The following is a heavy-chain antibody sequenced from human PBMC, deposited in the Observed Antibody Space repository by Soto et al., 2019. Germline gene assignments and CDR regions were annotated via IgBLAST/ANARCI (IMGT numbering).Heavy chain of an antibody. CDR2: ISYDGSNK. Sequence: QVQLVESGGGVVQPGRSLRLSCAASGFTFSSYAMHWVRQAPGEGLEWVAVISYDGSNKDYADSVKGRFTISRDNSKNPLYLQMNSLRAEDTAVYYCARDRGALNYYYYGMDVWGQGTTVTVSS. CDR3: ARDRGALNYYYYGMDV. CDR1: GFTFSSYA. V-gene: IGHV3-30-3*01. J-gene: IGHJ6*02. D-gene: IGHD3-10*01.